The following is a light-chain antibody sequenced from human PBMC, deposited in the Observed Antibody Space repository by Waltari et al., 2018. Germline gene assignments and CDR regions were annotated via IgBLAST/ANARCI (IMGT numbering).Light chain of an antibody. J-gene: IGKJ5*01. CDR3: MQGLEHPVT. CDR2: LGS. CDR1: QSLLYINGYNY. V-gene: IGKV2-28*01. Sequence: IVMTQSPLFLSVTPGESASISCRSSQSLLYINGYNYLDWYLQKPGQPPQLLIYLGSNRASGVPDRFSGGGSGTEFTLKISRVEAEDIGVYYCMQGLEHPVTVGQGTRLEIQ.